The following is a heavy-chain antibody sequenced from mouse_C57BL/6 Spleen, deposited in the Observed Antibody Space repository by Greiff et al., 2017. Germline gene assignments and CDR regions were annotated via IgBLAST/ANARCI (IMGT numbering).Heavy chain of an antibody. J-gene: IGHJ1*03. CDR1: GFTFSNYW. V-gene: IGHV6-3*01. CDR3: TELTGTYFDV. Sequence: EVKLEESGGGLVQPGGSMKLSCVASGFTFSNYWMNWVRQSPEKGLEWVAQIRLKSDNYATHYAESVKGRFTISRDDSKSSVYLQMNNLRAEDTGIYYCTELTGTYFDVWGTGTTVTVSS. CDR2: IRLKSDNYAT. D-gene: IGHD4-1*01.